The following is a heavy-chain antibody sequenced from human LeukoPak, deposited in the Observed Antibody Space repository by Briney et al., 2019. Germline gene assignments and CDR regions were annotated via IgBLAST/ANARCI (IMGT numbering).Heavy chain of an antibody. D-gene: IGHD2-15*01. V-gene: IGHV4-59*12. CDR2: ISYTGTT. J-gene: IGHJ4*02. CDR3: ARDPAFCGGTCYAQYYFDF. CDR1: GGSISSYY. Sequence: PSETLSLTCTVSGGSISSYYWSWIRRPPGKGLEWIAYISYTGTTNYNPSLESRVTISVDTSKNQLSLKVKSVTAADTAVYYCARDPAFCGGTCYAQYYFDFWGQGTLVTVSS.